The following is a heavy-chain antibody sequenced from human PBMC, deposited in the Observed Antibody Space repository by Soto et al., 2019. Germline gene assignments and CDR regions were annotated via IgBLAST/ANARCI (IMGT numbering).Heavy chain of an antibody. CDR3: ARTRDSREYSLFDH. D-gene: IGHD3-22*01. V-gene: IGHV3-7*01. CDR1: GFTFGSFW. CDR2: IKEDGSEK. Sequence: GGSLRLSCAASGFTFGSFWMSWVRQAPGKGLEWVANIKEDGSEKHYVESVKGRFTVSRDNAKNSLYLQTNSLRAEDTAVYYCARTRDSREYSLFDHWGQGTLVTVSS. J-gene: IGHJ4*02.